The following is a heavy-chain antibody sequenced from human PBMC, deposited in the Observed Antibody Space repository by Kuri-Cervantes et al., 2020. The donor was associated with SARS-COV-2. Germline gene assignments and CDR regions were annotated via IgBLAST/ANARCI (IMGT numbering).Heavy chain of an antibody. D-gene: IGHD3-22*01. CDR1: GFTFSDCS. J-gene: IGHJ4*02. Sequence: GESLKISCAASGFTFSDCSMHWVRQAPGKGLEWVAVMSYDGSNIYYADSVKGRFTISRDNSKNTLYLQMNSLRAEDTAIYYCATLFDSSGFMFDYWGQGTLVTVSS. CDR2: MSYDGSNI. CDR3: ATLFDSSGFMFDY. V-gene: IGHV3-30*04.